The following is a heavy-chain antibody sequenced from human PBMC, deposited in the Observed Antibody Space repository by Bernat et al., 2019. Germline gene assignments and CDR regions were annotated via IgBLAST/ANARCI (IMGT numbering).Heavy chain of an antibody. CDR1: GYTFTGYY. CDR2: INPNSGGT. CDR3: AREGQYYDFWSGYDSSWYGMDV. Sequence: QVQLVQSGAEVKKPGASVKVSCKASGYTFTGYYMHWVRQAPGQGLEWMGWINPNSGGTNYAQKFQGEVTITRDKSISTAYSGMSRLRSDETAVYYCAREGQYYDFWSGYDSSWYGMDVWGQGTTVTVSS. D-gene: IGHD3-3*01. V-gene: IGHV1-2*02. J-gene: IGHJ6*02.